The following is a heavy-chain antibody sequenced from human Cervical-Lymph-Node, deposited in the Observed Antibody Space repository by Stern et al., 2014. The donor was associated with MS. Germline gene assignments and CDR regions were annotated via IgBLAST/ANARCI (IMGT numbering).Heavy chain of an antibody. CDR2: INHSGST. V-gene: IGHV4-34*01. D-gene: IGHD2-2*01. CDR3: ASTSPPDY. Sequence: QLQLQQWGAGLLKPSETLSLTCAVYGGSFSGYYWSWIRQPPGKGLEWIGEINHSGSTNYNPSLKSRVTISVDTSKNQFSLKRSSVTAADTAVYYCASTSPPDYWGQGTLVTVSS. J-gene: IGHJ4*02. CDR1: GGSFSGYY.